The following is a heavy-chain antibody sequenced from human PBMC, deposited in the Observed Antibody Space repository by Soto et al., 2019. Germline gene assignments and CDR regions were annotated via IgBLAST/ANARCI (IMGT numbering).Heavy chain of an antibody. Sequence: QVQLVQSGAEVKKPGASVKVSCKVSGYTLTELSMHWVRQAPGKGLEWMGGFDPEDGETIYAQKFQGRVTMTEDTSRDTACMELSSLRSEDTAVYSCATSDNYYDSRPLRYWGQGTLVTVSS. V-gene: IGHV1-24*01. D-gene: IGHD3-22*01. CDR2: FDPEDGET. J-gene: IGHJ4*02. CDR3: ATSDNYYDSRPLRY. CDR1: GYTLTELS.